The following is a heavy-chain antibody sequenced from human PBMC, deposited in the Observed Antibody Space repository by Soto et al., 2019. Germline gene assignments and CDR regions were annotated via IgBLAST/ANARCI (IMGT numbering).Heavy chain of an antibody. Sequence: EVQLLESGGGLVQPGGSLRLSCAASGFTFSSYAMSWVRQAPGKGLAWVSAIRGGSESTYFADSVKGRFSISRDNSRNTLFRQMNSLRAEDTALYYCAKAFDYNYGGSGGHNDYWGQGTLVAVSS. D-gene: IGHD4-4*01. CDR3: AKAFDYNYGGSGGHNDY. J-gene: IGHJ4*02. V-gene: IGHV3-23*01. CDR1: GFTFSSYA. CDR2: IRGGSEST.